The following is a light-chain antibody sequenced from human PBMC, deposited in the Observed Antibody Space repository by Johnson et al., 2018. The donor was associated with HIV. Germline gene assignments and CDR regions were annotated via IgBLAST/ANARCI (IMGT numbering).Light chain of an antibody. CDR3: GTWDSSLSVYV. CDR2: DNN. Sequence: QSVLTQPPSVSAAPGQKVTISCSGSSSNIGNNYVSWYQQFPGTAPKLLIYDNNKRPSGIPDRFSCSKSGTSATLGITGPQTGDEADYYCGTWDSSLSVYVFGTGTKVTVL. CDR1: SSNIGNNY. J-gene: IGLJ1*01. V-gene: IGLV1-51*01.